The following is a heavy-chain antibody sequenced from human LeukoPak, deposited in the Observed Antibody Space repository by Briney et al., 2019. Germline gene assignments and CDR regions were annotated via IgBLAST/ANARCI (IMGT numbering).Heavy chain of an antibody. Sequence: SETLSLTCAVYGGSFSGYYWSWIRQPPGKGLEWIGEINHSGSTNYNPSLKSRVTISVDTSKNQFSLKLSSVTAADTAVYYCARDISGGSYNFGYWGQGTLVTVSS. V-gene: IGHV4-34*01. CDR3: ARDISGGSYNFGY. D-gene: IGHD1-26*01. CDR2: INHSGST. CDR1: GGSFSGYY. J-gene: IGHJ4*02.